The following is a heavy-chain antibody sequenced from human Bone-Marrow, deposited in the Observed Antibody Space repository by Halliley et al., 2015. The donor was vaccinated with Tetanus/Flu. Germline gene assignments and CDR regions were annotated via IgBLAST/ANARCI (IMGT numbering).Heavy chain of an antibody. D-gene: IGHD2-15*01. V-gene: IGHV3-48*02. CDR2: IDTGSSTR. J-gene: IGHJ4*02. CDR3: ARALGYSDY. Sequence: PGKGLEWVSFIDTGSSTRSYANSVTGRFTISRDNAKNSLYLQMDRLRDGDTAVYYCARALGYSDYWGQGTLVTVSS.